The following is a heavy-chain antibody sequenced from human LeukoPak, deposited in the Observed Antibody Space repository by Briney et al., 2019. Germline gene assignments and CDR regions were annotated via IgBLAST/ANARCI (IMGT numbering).Heavy chain of an antibody. V-gene: IGHV3-48*02. Sequence: GVSLRLSCAASGFTFSSYSMNWVRQAPGKGLEWVSYISSSGTIYSADSVKGRFTITRDNAKNSLYLQMNSLRDEDTAVYYCARSGYSYGREGYFDYWGQGTLVTVSS. CDR1: GFTFSSYS. CDR3: ARSGYSYGREGYFDY. D-gene: IGHD5-18*01. J-gene: IGHJ4*02. CDR2: ISSSGTI.